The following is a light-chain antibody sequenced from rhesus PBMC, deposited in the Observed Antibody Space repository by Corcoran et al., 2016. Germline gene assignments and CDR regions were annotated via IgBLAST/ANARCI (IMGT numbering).Light chain of an antibody. CDR1: QDINSY. J-gene: IGKJ1*01. V-gene: IGKV1-28*03. CDR3: LHHNNYPWT. Sequence: DIQMTQSPSSLSASVGDTVTITCRASQDINSYLNWFQQKPGKAPNLLIYDATSLQSGVPSRFSGSGSGTDFTLTISSLHPEDFATYFCLHHNNYPWTFGQGTKVEIK. CDR2: DAT.